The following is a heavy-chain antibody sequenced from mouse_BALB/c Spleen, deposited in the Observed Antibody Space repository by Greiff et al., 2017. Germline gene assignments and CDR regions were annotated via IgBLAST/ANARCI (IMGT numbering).Heavy chain of an antibody. D-gene: IGHD1-2*01. CDR3: ARPKFITTAPFAY. CDR1: GYTFTDYN. Sequence: EVQLVESGPELVKPGASVKISCKASGYTFTDYNMHWVKQSHGKSLEWIGYIYPYNGGTGYNQKFKSKATLTVDNSSSTAYMELRSLTSEDSAVYYCARPKFITTAPFAYWGQGTLVTVSA. V-gene: IGHV1S29*02. J-gene: IGHJ3*01. CDR2: IYPYNGGT.